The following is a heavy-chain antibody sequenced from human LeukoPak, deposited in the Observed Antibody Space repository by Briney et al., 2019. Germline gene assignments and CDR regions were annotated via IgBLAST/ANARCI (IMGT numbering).Heavy chain of an antibody. CDR2: INSDGGGA. CDR3: ARDVPHNWFDT. V-gene: IGHV3-74*01. J-gene: IGHJ5*02. Sequence: GASLRLSCAATGITFVNNWMDWVRQGPGTGLVWISRINSDGGGAIYADPVKGRFTVSRDNAKNTLYLQMNSLRAEDTAVYYCARDVPHNWFDTWGQGTLVTVSS. CDR1: GITFVNNW.